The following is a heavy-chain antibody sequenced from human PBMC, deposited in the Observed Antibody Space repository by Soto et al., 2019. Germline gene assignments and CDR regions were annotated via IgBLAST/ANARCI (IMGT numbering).Heavy chain of an antibody. Sequence: QVQLVESGGGVVRPGRSLRLSCAASGFTFSSYGMHWVRQAPGKGLEWVAVISYDGSNKYYADSVKGRFTISRDNSKNTLYLQMNSLRAEDAAVYYCARDSYYDSSAATEAFAFDIWGQGTMVTVSS. V-gene: IGHV3-30*03. CDR1: GFTFSSYG. J-gene: IGHJ3*02. CDR3: ARDSYYDSSAATEAFAFDI. D-gene: IGHD3-22*01. CDR2: ISYDGSNK.